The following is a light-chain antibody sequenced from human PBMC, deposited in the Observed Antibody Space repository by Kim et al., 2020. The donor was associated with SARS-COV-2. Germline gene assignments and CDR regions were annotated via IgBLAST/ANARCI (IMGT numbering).Light chain of an antibody. CDR3: QQRSNWPPLT. V-gene: IGKV3-11*01. J-gene: IGKJ4*01. Sequence: YPGERATLSSRASQSVSSYLAWYQQKPGQAPRLLINDTSNRATDIPARFSGSGSGTDFTLTSSSQEPEDFAVYYCQQRSNWPPLTFGGGTEVDIK. CDR1: QSVSSY. CDR2: DTS.